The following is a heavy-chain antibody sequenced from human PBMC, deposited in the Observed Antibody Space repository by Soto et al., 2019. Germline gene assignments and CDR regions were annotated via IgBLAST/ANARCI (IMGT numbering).Heavy chain of an antibody. D-gene: IGHD1-1*01. CDR1: GFIFNNYA. CDR2: ISGSGATT. J-gene: IGHJ4*02. Sequence: EVHLLESGGDLVQWGGSLRLSCAASGFIFNNYAMSWVRQAPGKGLEWVSAISGSGATTYYPDSVKGHFTISRDNSKNTLYLQMNNLRAEDTAVYYCTKGGIPRRYNIPKVDFDYWGQGSLVTVSS. CDR3: TKGGIPRRYNIPKVDFDY. V-gene: IGHV3-23*01.